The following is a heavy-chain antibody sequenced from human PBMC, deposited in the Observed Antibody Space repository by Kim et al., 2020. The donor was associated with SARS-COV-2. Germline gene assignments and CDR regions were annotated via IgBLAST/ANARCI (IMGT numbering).Heavy chain of an antibody. CDR3: AKDSRTYSSGWYYFDY. CDR1: GFTFSSYA. D-gene: IGHD6-19*01. Sequence: GGSLRLSCAASGFTFSSYAMSWVRQAPGKGLEWVSAISGSGGSTYYADSVKGRFTISRDNSKNTLYLQMNSLRAEDTAVYYCAKDSRTYSSGWYYFDYWGQGTLVTVSS. J-gene: IGHJ4*02. CDR2: ISGSGGST. V-gene: IGHV3-23*01.